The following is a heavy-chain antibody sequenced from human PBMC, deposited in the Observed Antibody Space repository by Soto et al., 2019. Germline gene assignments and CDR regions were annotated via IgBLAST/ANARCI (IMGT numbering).Heavy chain of an antibody. V-gene: IGHV3-30*18. Sequence: QVQLVESGGGVVQPGRSLRLSCAASGFTFSSYGMHWVRQAPGKGLEWVAVISYDGSNKYYADSVKGRFTISRDNSKNTLYLQMNSLRAEDTAVYYCAKDSRVISSGGEASSGYWGQGTLVTVSS. D-gene: IGHD6-19*01. J-gene: IGHJ4*02. CDR3: AKDSRVISSGGEASSGY. CDR2: ISYDGSNK. CDR1: GFTFSSYG.